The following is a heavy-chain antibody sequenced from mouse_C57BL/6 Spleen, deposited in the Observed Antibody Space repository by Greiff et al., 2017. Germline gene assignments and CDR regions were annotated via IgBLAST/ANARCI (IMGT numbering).Heavy chain of an antibody. CDR3: ARTITTVVAHYWYFDV. V-gene: IGHV1-18*01. Sequence: VQLKQSGPELVKPGASVKIPCKASGYTFTDYNMDWVKQSHGKSLEWIGDINPNNGGTIYNQKFKGKATLTVDKSSSTAYMERRSLTSEDTAVYYGARTITTVVAHYWYFDVWGTGTTVTVSS. CDR1: GYTFTDYN. D-gene: IGHD1-1*01. J-gene: IGHJ1*03. CDR2: INPNNGGT.